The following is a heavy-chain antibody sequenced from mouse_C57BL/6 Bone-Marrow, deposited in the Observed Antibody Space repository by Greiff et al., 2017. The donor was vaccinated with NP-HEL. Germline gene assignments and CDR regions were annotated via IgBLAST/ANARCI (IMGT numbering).Heavy chain of an antibody. CDR1: GFTFSDYG. J-gene: IGHJ1*03. CDR2: ISSGSSTI. CDR3: ARQSSYWYFDV. Sequence: DVKLQESGGGLVKPGGSLKLSCAASGFTFSDYGMHWVRQAPEKGLEWVAYISSGSSTIYYADTVKGRFTISRDNAKNTLFLQMTSLRSEDTAMYYCARQSSYWYFDVWGTGTTVTVSS. D-gene: IGHD6-2*01. V-gene: IGHV5-17*01.